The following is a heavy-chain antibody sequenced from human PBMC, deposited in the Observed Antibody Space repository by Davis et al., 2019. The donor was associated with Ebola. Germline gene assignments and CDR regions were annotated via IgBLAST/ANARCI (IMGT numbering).Heavy chain of an antibody. CDR2: ISYDGSNK. CDR3: ASSFAPYYYGSGADY. V-gene: IGHV3-30-3*01. D-gene: IGHD3-10*01. CDR1: GFTFSSYA. Sequence: GESLKISCAASGFTFSSYAMHWVRQAPGKGLEWVAVISYDGSNKYYADSVKGRFTISRDNSKNTLYLQMNSLRAEDTAVYYCASSFAPYYYGSGADYWGQGTLVTVSS. J-gene: IGHJ4*02.